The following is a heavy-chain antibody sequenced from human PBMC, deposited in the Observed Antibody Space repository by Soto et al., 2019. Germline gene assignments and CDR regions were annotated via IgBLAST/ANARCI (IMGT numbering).Heavy chain of an antibody. Sequence: SETLSLTCTVSGGSISSSSYYWGWIRQPPGKGLEWIGYIYYSGSTNYNPSLKSRVTISVDTSKNQFSLKLSSVTAADTAVYYCARDHSAHFDYWGQGTLVTVSS. V-gene: IGHV4-39*07. CDR1: GGSISSSSYY. J-gene: IGHJ4*02. CDR2: IYYSGST. CDR3: ARDHSAHFDY.